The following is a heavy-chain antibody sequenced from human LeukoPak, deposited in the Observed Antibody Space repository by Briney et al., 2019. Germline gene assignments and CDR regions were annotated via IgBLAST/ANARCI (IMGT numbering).Heavy chain of an antibody. CDR2: VYSGGRT. D-gene: IGHD3-10*01. CDR3: ASGGYYYGSGSYYNGGLNY. V-gene: IGHV3-66*02. Sequence: GGSLRLSCTASGFTFSSYAMSWVRQAPGKGLEWVSVVYSGGRTYYADSVKGRFTISRDNSKNTLYLQMNSLRAEDTAVFYCASGGYYYGSGSYYNGGLNYWGQGTLVTVSS. J-gene: IGHJ4*02. CDR1: GFTFSSYA.